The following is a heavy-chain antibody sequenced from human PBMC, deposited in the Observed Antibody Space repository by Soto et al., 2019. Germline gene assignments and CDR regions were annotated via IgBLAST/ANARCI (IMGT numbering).Heavy chain of an antibody. Sequence: GGSLRLSCAASGFTFSSYSMNWVRQAPGKGLEWVSSISSSSSYIYYADSVKGRFTISRDNAKNSLYLQMNSLRAEDTAVYYCARDWHDYSNSRENYYYYYMDVWGKGTTVTVSS. CDR1: GFTFSSYS. J-gene: IGHJ6*03. CDR2: ISSSSSYI. CDR3: ARDWHDYSNSRENYYYYYMDV. D-gene: IGHD4-4*01. V-gene: IGHV3-21*01.